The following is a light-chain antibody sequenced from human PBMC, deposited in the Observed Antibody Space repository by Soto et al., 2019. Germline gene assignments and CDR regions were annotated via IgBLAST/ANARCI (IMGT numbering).Light chain of an antibody. CDR2: GNS. CDR3: QSYDSSLSGSGV. CDR1: SANIGAGCD. V-gene: IGLV1-40*01. Sequence: QSVLTQPPSVSGAPGQRVTISCSGSSANIGAGCDVHWYQQLPGTAPKLLIYGNSNRPSGVPDRFSGSKSGTSASLAITGLQAKDEADYYCQSYDSSLSGSGVFGGGTKLTVL. J-gene: IGLJ2*01.